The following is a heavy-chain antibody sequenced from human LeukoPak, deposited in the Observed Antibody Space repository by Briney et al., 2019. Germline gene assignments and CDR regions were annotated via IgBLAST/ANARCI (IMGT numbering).Heavy chain of an antibody. V-gene: IGHV5-51*01. Sequence: GESLKISCKGSGYSFTSYWIGWVRQMPGKGLEWMGIIYPGDSDTRYSPSFQGQVTISADKSISTAYLQWSSLKGSDTAMYYCARHRGDNYYDSSGYYSRADYWGQGTLVTVSS. D-gene: IGHD3-22*01. CDR2: IYPGDSDT. CDR3: ARHRGDNYYDSSGYYSRADY. CDR1: GYSFTSYW. J-gene: IGHJ4*02.